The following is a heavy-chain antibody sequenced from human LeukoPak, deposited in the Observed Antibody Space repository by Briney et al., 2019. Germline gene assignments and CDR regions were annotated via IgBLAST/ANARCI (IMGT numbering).Heavy chain of an antibody. Sequence: QTGGSLRLSCTASGFTFGDYAMSWVRQAPGKGLEWVGSIRSKTYGGTTEYAASVKGRFTISRDDSKSIAYLQMNSLKTEDTAVYYCTRDAYDILTGYYVDYWGQGTLVTVSS. J-gene: IGHJ4*02. V-gene: IGHV3-49*04. CDR1: GFTFGDYA. D-gene: IGHD3-9*01. CDR2: IRSKTYGGTT. CDR3: TRDAYDILTGYYVDY.